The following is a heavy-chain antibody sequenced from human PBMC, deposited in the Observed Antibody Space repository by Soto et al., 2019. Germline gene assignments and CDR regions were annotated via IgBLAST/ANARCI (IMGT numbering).Heavy chain of an antibody. CDR2: ISAYNGNT. J-gene: IGHJ6*02. CDR1: GYTFTSYG. Sequence: QVQLVQSGAEVKKPGASVKVSCKASGYTFTSYGISWVRQAPGQGLEWMGWISAYNGNTNYAQKLQGRVTMTTDTSTSTAYMELRSLRSDDTAVYYCPRDIPHDYGDYEGEYYYYGMDVWGQGTTVTVSS. CDR3: PRDIPHDYGDYEGEYYYYGMDV. D-gene: IGHD4-17*01. V-gene: IGHV1-18*01.